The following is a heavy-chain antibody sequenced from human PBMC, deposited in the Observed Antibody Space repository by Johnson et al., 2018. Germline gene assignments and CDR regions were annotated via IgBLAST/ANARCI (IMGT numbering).Heavy chain of an antibody. Sequence: VQLQESGGGLVQPGGSLRLSCATSGFIFKTYWMHWVRQAPGRGLEWVSRMNGDGSSTTYADSVKGRFTISRDNAKNMLYLQRNSLRVEDGAVYYCAREEGLASPMDVWGQGTTVTVSS. CDR1: GFIFKTYW. CDR3: AREEGLASPMDV. CDR2: MNGDGSST. J-gene: IGHJ6*02. V-gene: IGHV3-74*01.